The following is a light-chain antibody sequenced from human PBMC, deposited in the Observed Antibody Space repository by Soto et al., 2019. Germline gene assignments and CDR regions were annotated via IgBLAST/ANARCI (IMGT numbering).Light chain of an antibody. J-gene: IGKJ5*01. CDR2: AAS. Sequence: IQLTQDPSSLSASVGDRVTFTCLASEDISSYLVWYQQKPGAAPKLLIYAASALHSGVPSRFSGSGSGTDFTLTISSLHPEDFAVYFCQQFKNYPITFGQGTRLEI. CDR3: QQFKNYPIT. V-gene: IGKV1-9*01. CDR1: EDISSY.